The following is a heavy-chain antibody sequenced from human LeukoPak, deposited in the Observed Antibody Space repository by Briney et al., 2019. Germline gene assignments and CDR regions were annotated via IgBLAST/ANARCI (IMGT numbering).Heavy chain of an antibody. CDR3: ARDVWLPDY. CDR1: GFNLNNYW. Sequence: GGSLRLSCAASGFNLNNYWMVWVRQIPGKGLQWVANIKEDGSEKNYVDSVKGRFTISRDNAKNSLYLQMNGLRVEDTAVYCCARDVWLPDYWGQGTLVTVTS. CDR2: IKEDGSEK. D-gene: IGHD3-16*01. J-gene: IGHJ4*02. V-gene: IGHV3-7*01.